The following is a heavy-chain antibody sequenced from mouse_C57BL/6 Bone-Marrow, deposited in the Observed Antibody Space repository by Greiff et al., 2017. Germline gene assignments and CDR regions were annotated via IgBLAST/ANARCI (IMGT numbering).Heavy chain of an antibody. CDR1: GFTFTDYY. Sequence: EVKLVESGGGLVQPGGSLSLSCAASGFTFTDYYMSWVRQPPGKALEWLGFIRNKANGYTTEYSASVKGRFTISRDNSQSFLYLQMNALRAEDSATYYCARYNYDGYFYAMDYWGQGTSVTVSS. CDR3: ARYNYDGYFYAMDY. V-gene: IGHV7-3*01. D-gene: IGHD2-3*01. J-gene: IGHJ4*01. CDR2: IRNKANGYTT.